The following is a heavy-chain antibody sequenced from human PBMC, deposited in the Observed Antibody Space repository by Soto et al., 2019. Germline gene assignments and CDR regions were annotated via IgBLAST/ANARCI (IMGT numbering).Heavy chain of an antibody. J-gene: IGHJ4*02. CDR2: IYYSGST. CDR1: GGSISSSSYY. Sequence: SETLSLTCTVSGGSISSSSYYWGWIRQPPGKGLEWIGSIYYSGSTYYNPSLKSRVTISVDTSKNQFSLKLSSVTAADTAVYYCATSNSGYYSWYFDYWGQGTLVTVSS. D-gene: IGHD3-22*01. V-gene: IGHV4-39*01. CDR3: ATSNSGYYSWYFDY.